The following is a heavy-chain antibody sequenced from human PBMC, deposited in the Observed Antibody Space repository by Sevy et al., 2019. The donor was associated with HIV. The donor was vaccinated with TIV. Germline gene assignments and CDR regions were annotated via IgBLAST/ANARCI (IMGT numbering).Heavy chain of an antibody. CDR1: GFTFSSYG. CDR2: IRYDGSNK. CDR3: AKLSGYGDYEGQNYYYYYYGMDV. J-gene: IGHJ6*02. Sequence: GGSLRLSCAASGFTFSSYGMHWVRQAPGKGLEWVAFIRYDGSNKYYADSVKGRFTISRDNSKNTLYLQMNSLRAEDTAVYYCAKLSGYGDYEGQNYYYYYYGMDVWGQGTTVTVSS. D-gene: IGHD4-17*01. V-gene: IGHV3-30*02.